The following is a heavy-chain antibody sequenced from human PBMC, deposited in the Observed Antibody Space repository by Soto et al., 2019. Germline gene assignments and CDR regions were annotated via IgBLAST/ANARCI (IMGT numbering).Heavy chain of an antibody. CDR3: VKDPHTTY. CDR2: ISSNGGST. CDR1: GFTFSSYA. V-gene: IGHV3-64D*06. D-gene: IGHD1-1*01. J-gene: IGHJ4*02. Sequence: GGPRRLSCSAFGFTFSSYAMHWVRQAPGKGLEYVPAISSNGGSTYYADSAKGRFTISRDNSKNTLYLQMSSLRAEDTAVYYCVKDPHTTYWCQGTLVTVSS.